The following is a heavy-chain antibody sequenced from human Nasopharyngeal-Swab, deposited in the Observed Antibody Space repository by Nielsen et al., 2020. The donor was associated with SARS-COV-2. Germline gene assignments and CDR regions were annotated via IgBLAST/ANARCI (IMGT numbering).Heavy chain of an antibody. J-gene: IGHJ4*02. CDR3: ARALPQKMATITGSDY. CDR2: ISSSSGTI. V-gene: IGHV3-48*04. Sequence: GESLKISCAASGFTFSSYSMNWVRQAPGKGLEWVSYISSSSGTIYYADSVKGRFTISRDNAKNSLYLQMNSLRAEDTAVYYCARALPQKMATITGSDYWGQGTLVTVSS. CDR1: GFTFSSYS. D-gene: IGHD5-24*01.